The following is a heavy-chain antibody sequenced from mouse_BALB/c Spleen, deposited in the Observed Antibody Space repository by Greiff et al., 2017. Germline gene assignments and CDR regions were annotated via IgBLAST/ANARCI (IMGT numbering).Heavy chain of an antibody. CDR3: TREGELDSFDY. V-gene: IGHV1-15*01. CDR1: GYTFTDYE. Sequence: QVQLQQSGAELVRPGASVTLSCKASGYTFTDYEMHWVKQTPVHGLEWIGAIDPETGGTAYNQKFKGKATLTADKSSSTAYMELRSLTSEDSAVYYCTREGELDSFDYWGQGTTLTVSS. CDR2: IDPETGGT. D-gene: IGHD4-1*01. J-gene: IGHJ2*01.